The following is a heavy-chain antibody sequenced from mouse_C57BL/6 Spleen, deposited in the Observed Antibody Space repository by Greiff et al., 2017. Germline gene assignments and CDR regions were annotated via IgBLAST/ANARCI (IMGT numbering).Heavy chain of an antibody. J-gene: IGHJ2*01. D-gene: IGHD1-1*01. CDR1: GYSITSGYY. V-gene: IGHV3-6*01. CDR2: ISYDGSN. CDR3: ARGRSTTVVLDY. Sequence: ESGPGLVKPSQSLSLTCSVTGYSITSGYYWNWIRQFPGNKLEWMGYISYDGSNNYNPSLKNRISITRDTSKNQFFLKLNSVTTEDTDTYYCARGRSTTVVLDYWGQGTTLTVSS.